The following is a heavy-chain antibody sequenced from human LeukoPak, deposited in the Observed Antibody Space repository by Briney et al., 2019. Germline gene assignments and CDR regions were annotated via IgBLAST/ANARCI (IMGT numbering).Heavy chain of an antibody. CDR3: ARGIGSQLRSGWFDP. CDR1: GYTFANYA. Sequence: GASVKVSCKASGYTFANYAISWVRQAPGQGLEWMGWISTDNGNTNYAQKLQGRVTMTTDTSTTTAYMELRSLRSDDTAVYYCARGIGSQLRSGWFDPWGQGTLVTVSS. CDR2: ISTDNGNT. V-gene: IGHV1-18*01. D-gene: IGHD3-3*01. J-gene: IGHJ5*02.